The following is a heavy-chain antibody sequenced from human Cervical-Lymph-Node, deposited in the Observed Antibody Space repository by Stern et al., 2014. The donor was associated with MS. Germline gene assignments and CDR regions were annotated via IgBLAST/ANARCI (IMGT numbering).Heavy chain of an antibody. J-gene: IGHJ4*02. CDR3: ARPGRDAYNSAC. CDR1: GYSFTSYW. CDR2: IYTGDSDT. Sequence: VQLVEPGAEVKNPGESLKISCKASGYSFTSYWIGWVRQMPGQSLEWMGGIYTGDSDTRYRPSFQGQVPISADKSTSTAYLQWSSLKDSDAAVYYCARPGRDAYNSACWGPGTLVIVSS. D-gene: IGHD5-24*01. V-gene: IGHV5-51*01.